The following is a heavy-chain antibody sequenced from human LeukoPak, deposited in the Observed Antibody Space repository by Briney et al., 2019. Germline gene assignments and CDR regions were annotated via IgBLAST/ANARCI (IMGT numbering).Heavy chain of an antibody. CDR2: ISSDGSNK. CDR1: GFIFSSYH. Sequence: GGSLRLSCAASGFIFSSYHMHWVRQAPGKGLQWVAFISSDGSNKYYADSVKGRFTISRDNSKNTLYLQMNSLRAEDTAVYYCAREEMDAFDIWGQGTMVTVSS. V-gene: IGHV3-30-3*01. J-gene: IGHJ3*02. CDR3: AREEMDAFDI.